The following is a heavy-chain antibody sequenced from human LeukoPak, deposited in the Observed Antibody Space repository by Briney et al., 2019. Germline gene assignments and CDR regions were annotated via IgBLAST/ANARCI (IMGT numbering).Heavy chain of an antibody. CDR1: GFAFGSEA. Sequence: GGSLRLSCAVSGFAFGSEAMSWVRQSPARGLEWVASISPAGGTTYYADYVKGRFTISRDNSNNTPFVHMNSLRAEDTAVYYCAKDQQWFGELLGWGQGTLVTVSS. J-gene: IGHJ4*02. D-gene: IGHD3-10*01. V-gene: IGHV3-23*01. CDR3: AKDQQWFGELLG. CDR2: ISPAGGTT.